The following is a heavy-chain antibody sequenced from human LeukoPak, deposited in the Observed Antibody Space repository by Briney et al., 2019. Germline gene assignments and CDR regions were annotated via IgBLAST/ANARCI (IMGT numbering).Heavy chain of an antibody. CDR3: ARLVLTYSSSWYYYYYMDV. D-gene: IGHD6-13*01. J-gene: IGHJ6*03. V-gene: IGHV4-34*01. CDR2: INNSGST. Sequence: SGTLSLTCAVSGASFSSYYWSWIRQPPGKGLEWIGEINNSGSTNYNPSLTSRVTISVDTSKNQFSLKLSSVTAADRAVYYYARLVLTYSSSWYYYYYMDVWGKGTTVTISS. CDR1: GASFSSYY.